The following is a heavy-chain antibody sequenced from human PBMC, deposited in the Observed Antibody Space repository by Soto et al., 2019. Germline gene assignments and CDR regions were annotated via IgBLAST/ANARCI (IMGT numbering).Heavy chain of an antibody. CDR2: IYPGDSDT. V-gene: IGHV5-51*01. J-gene: IGHJ4*02. CDR3: ARGRGYDFWSGYTRTFDY. CDR1: GYSFTSYW. Sequence: LKISCKGSGYSFTSYWIGWVRQMPGKGLEWMGIIYPGDSDTRYSPSFQGQVTISADKSISTAYLQWSSLKASDTAMYYCARGRGYDFWSGYTRTFDYWGQGTLVTVSS. D-gene: IGHD3-3*01.